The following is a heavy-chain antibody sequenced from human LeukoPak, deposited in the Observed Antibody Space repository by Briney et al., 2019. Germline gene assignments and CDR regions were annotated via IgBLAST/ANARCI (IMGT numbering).Heavy chain of an antibody. CDR3: ARVISSGWNYYYYYGMDV. CDR1: GYTFTSYD. J-gene: IGHJ6*02. Sequence: RALVKVSCKASGYTFTSYDINWVRQATGQGLEWMGWMNPNSGNTGYAQKFQGRVTMTRNTSISTAYMELSSLRSEDTAVYYCARVISSGWNYYYYYGMDVWGQGTTVTVSS. CDR2: MNPNSGNT. V-gene: IGHV1-8*01. D-gene: IGHD6-19*01.